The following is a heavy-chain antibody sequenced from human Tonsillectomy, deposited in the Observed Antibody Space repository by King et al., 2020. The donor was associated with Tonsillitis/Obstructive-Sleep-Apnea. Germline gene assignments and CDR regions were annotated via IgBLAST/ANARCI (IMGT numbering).Heavy chain of an antibody. Sequence: VQLVESGAEVKKPGASVKVSCKASGYTFTSYGITWVRQAPGQGLEWMGWINAYNGNTNYAQKLQGRVTMTTETSTSTAYMELRSLRSDDTAVYYCARDSHPYYDFWSGYLIYFDYWGQGTLVTVSS. V-gene: IGHV1-18*01. J-gene: IGHJ4*02. CDR2: INAYNGNT. CDR3: ARDSHPYYDFWSGYLIYFDY. D-gene: IGHD3-3*01. CDR1: GYTFTSYG.